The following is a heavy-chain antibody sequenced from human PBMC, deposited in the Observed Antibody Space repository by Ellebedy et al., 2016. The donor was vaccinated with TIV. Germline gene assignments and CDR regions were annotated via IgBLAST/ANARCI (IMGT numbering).Heavy chain of an antibody. CDR1: GFTFSDST. J-gene: IGHJ5*02. Sequence: GGSLRLXXAASGFTFSDSTTHWVRQASGKGLEWVGRIRSKANNYAIAYAAPLKGRFTISRDDSKNTAYLQMNSLKTEDTAVYYCTKATFDPWGQGTLVTVSS. CDR3: TKATFDP. CDR2: IRSKANNYAI. V-gene: IGHV3-73*01.